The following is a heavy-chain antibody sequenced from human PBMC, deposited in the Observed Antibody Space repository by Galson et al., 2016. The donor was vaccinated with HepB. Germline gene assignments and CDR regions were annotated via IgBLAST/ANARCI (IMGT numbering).Heavy chain of an antibody. J-gene: IGHJ4*02. D-gene: IGHD6-13*01. Sequence: SVKVSCKASGVTFSTSAVQWVRQARGQHLEWIGWIVACNGDTKYAQKFQERVTITRDMSTRTAYMELSSLTSEDTAVYYCAARGNSWPYYWGQGTLVTVAS. CDR3: AARGNSWPYY. CDR1: GVTFSTSA. V-gene: IGHV1-58*01. CDR2: IVACNGDT.